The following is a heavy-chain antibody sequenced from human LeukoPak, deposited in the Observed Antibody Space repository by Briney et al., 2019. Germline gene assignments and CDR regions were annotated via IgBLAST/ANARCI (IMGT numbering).Heavy chain of an antibody. CDR3: AKDMDRIAVAGFDY. D-gene: IGHD6-19*01. J-gene: IGHJ4*02. CDR1: GFTFSSYG. Sequence: GGSLRLSCAASGFTFSSYGMHWVRQPPGKGLEWVAFIRYDGSNKYYADSVKGRFTISRDNSKNTLYLQMNSLRAEDTAVYYCAKDMDRIAVAGFDYWGQGTLVTVSS. CDR2: IRYDGSNK. V-gene: IGHV3-30*02.